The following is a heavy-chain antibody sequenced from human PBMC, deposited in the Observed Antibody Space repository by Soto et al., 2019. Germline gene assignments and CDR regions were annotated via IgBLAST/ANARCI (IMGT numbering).Heavy chain of an antibody. D-gene: IGHD6-19*01. J-gene: IGHJ4*02. CDR2: IKQDGSEK. CDR3: ASFLDGWDGFFDY. CDR1: GFTFSSYW. Sequence: GESLRLSCAASGFTFSSYWMSWVRQAPGKGLEWVANIKQDGSEKYYVDSVKGRFTISRDNAKNSLYLQMNSLRAEDTAVYYCASFLDGWDGFFDYWGQGTLVTVSS. V-gene: IGHV3-7*05.